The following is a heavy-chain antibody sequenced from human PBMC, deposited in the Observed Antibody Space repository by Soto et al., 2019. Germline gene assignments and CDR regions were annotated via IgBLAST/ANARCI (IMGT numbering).Heavy chain of an antibody. D-gene: IGHD3-10*01. CDR3: AGASGRPYGRYYFDY. J-gene: IGHJ4*02. CDR2: IYYSGST. V-gene: IGHV4-59*01. Sequence: PSETLSLTCTVSGGSISSYYWSWIRQPPGKGLEWIGYIYYSGSTNYNPSLKSRVTISVDTSKNQFSLKLSSVTAADAAVYYCAGASGRPYGRYYFDYWGQGTLVTSPQ. CDR1: GGSISSYY.